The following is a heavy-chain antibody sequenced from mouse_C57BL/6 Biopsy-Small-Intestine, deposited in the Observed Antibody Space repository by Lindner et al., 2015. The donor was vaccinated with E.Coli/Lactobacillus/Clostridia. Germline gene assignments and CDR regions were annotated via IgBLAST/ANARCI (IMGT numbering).Heavy chain of an antibody. D-gene: IGHD2-5*01. CDR1: GYTFTSYG. CDR3: AREGNYYSNWAMDY. J-gene: IGHJ4*01. Sequence: VQLQESGAELARPGASLKLSCKASGYTFTSYGISWVKQRTGQSLEWIGEIYPRSGNTYYNEKFKGKATLTADKSSSTAYMELRSLTSEDSAVYFCAREGNYYSNWAMDYWGQGTSVTVSS. V-gene: IGHV1-81*01. CDR2: IYPRSGNT.